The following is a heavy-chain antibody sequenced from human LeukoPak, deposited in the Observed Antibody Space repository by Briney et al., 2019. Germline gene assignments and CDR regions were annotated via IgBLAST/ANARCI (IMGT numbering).Heavy chain of an antibody. CDR2: IYYSGST. D-gene: IGHD5-24*01. Sequence: PSETLSLTCTVSGGSISSSSYYWGWIRQPPGKGLEWIGSIYYSGSTYYNPSLKSRVTISVDTSKNQFSLKLSPVTAADTAVHYCARQMAAVVFDPWGQGTLVTVSS. CDR1: GGSISSSSYY. CDR3: ARQMAAVVFDP. J-gene: IGHJ5*02. V-gene: IGHV4-39*01.